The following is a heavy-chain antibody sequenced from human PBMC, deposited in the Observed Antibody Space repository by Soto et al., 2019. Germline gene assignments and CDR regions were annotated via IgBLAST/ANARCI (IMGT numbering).Heavy chain of an antibody. V-gene: IGHV4-39*01. CDR2: IYYSGST. J-gene: IGHJ5*02. CDR3: ARLLGWFDP. CDR1: GGSISSSSYY. Sequence: QLQLQESGPGLVKPSETLSLTCTVSGGSISSSSYYWGWIRQPPGKGLEGIGSIYYSGSTYYNPSLKSRVPLSVDASKTQFSLKLSSVTAADTAVYYCARLLGWFDPWGQGTLVTVSS.